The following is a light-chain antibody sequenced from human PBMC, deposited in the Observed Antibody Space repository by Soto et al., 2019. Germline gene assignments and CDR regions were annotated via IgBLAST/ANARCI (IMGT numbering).Light chain of an antibody. V-gene: IGKV1-39*01. CDR2: AAS. CDR3: QQTCSTPRT. CDR1: QSISSY. J-gene: IGKJ1*01. Sequence: DIQMTQSPSSLSASVGDRVTLTCRASQSISSYLNWYQQEPGKAPKLLIYAASTLQRGVPSKYTGSGSGTDFTLTISSLQPEDFATYYCQQTCSTPRTFGQGTKVDIK.